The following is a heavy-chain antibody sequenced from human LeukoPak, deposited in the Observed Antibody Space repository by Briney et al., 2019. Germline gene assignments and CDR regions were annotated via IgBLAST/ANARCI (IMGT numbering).Heavy chain of an antibody. V-gene: IGHV3-66*01. CDR3: ARVQAVFQNFDY. CDR2: MYSGGGT. J-gene: IGHJ4*02. Sequence: GGSLRLSCAASGFTVSSSYISWVRQAPGKGLAWVSVMYSGGGTYYADSVKGRFTISSDNSKNILYLQMNSLRAEDTAVYHCARVQAVFQNFDYWGQGTRVTVSS. CDR1: GFTVSSSY.